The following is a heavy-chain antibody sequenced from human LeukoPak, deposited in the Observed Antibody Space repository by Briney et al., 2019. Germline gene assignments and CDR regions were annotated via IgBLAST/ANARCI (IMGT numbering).Heavy chain of an antibody. CDR3: ARWRHSSGYYYDD. V-gene: IGHV3-48*01. CDR1: GFYSIDYS. CDR2: IGISSGNT. D-gene: IGHD3-22*01. Sequence: RGSLRLSCAAPGFYSIDYSMNWVRQAPGKGLEWISYIGISSGNTKYADSVKGRFTISRDNSKNTLYLQMGSLRAEDMAVYYCARWRHSSGYYYDDWGQGTLVTVSS. J-gene: IGHJ4*02.